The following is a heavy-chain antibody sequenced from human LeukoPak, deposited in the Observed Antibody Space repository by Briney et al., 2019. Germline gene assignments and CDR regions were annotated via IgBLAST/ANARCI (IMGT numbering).Heavy chain of an antibody. CDR1: GGSVSSGNYY. V-gene: IGHV4-61*01. Sequence: SETLSPTCTVSGGSVSSGNYYWSWIRQPPGKGLEWIGYIYYGGGTNYNPSLKSRVTISLDTSKNQFSLKMRSATAADTAVYYCARYYIGYCATTYCYIGGFDPWGQGTLVTVSA. CDR3: ARYYIGYCATTYCYIGGFDP. J-gene: IGHJ5*02. CDR2: IYYGGGT. D-gene: IGHD2-2*02.